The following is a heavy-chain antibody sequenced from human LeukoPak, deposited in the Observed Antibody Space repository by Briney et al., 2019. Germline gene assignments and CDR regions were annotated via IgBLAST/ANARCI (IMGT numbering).Heavy chain of an antibody. CDR3: ARQYYDFWSGSYYYYMDV. V-gene: IGHV4-38-2*01. CDR1: GYSISSGYY. CDR2: IYHSGST. J-gene: IGHJ6*03. D-gene: IGHD3-3*01. Sequence: SETLSLTCAVSGYSISSGYYWGWIRQPPGKGLEWIGSIYHSGSTYYNPSLKGRVTISVDTSKNQFSLKLSSVTAADTAVYYCARQYYDFWSGSYYYYMDVWGKGTTVTVSS.